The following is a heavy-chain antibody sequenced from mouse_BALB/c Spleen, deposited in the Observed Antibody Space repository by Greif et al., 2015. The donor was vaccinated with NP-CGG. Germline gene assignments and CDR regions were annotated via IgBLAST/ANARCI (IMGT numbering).Heavy chain of an antibody. CDR1: GYAFTSYN. J-gene: IGHJ2*01. CDR2: IDPYNGGT. Sequence: EVKLMESGPELVKPGASVKVSCKASGYAFTSYNMYWVKQSHGKSLEWIGYIDPYNGGTSYNQKFKGKATLTVGNYSSTAYMHLNSLTSEDSAVYYCARDYGSILFDYWGQGTTLTVSS. D-gene: IGHD1-1*01. V-gene: IGHV1S135*01. CDR3: ARDYGSILFDY.